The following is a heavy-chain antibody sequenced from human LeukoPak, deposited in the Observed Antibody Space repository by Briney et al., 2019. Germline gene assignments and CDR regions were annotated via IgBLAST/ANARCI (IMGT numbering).Heavy chain of an antibody. D-gene: IGHD6-19*01. V-gene: IGHV1-2*02. CDR1: GYTFTGYY. CDR2: INPNSGGT. CDR3: ARDLGYSSGWPGYYYYGMVV. Sequence: GASVKVSCKASGYTFTGYYMHWVRQAPGQGLEWMGWINPNSGGTNYAQKLQGRVTMTTDTSTNTAYMELRSLRSDDTAVYYCARDLGYSSGWPGYYYYGMVVWGQGTTVTVSS. J-gene: IGHJ6*02.